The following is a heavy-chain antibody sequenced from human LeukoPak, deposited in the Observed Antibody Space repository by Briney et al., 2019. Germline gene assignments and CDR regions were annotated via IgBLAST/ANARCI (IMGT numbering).Heavy chain of an antibody. CDR2: ITWNSGTI. CDR1: GFTFDDYA. CDR3: AKGDYYDSSGYEDY. J-gene: IGHJ4*02. V-gene: IGHV3-9*01. Sequence: GGSLRLSCAASGFTFDDYAMYWVRQAPGKGLEWVSGITWNSGTIAYADSVKGRFTISRDNAKNSLYLQMNSLRAEDTAVYYCAKGDYYDSSGYEDYWGQGTLVTVSS. D-gene: IGHD3-22*01.